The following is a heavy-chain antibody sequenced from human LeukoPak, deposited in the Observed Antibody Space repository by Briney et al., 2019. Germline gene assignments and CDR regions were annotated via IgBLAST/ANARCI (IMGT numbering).Heavy chain of an antibody. CDR2: INPNSGGT. D-gene: IGHD6-13*01. Sequence: ASVKVSCKASGYTFTGYYMHWVRQAPGQGLEWMGWINPNSGGTNYAQKFQGRVTMTRDTSISTAYMELSRLRSDDTAVYYCARDLWSSSWRDIDYWGQGTLVTVSS. V-gene: IGHV1-2*02. CDR3: ARDLWSSSWRDIDY. J-gene: IGHJ4*02. CDR1: GYTFTGYY.